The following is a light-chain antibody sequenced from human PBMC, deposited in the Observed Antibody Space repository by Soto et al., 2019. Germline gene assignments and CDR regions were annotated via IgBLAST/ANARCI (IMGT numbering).Light chain of an antibody. Sequence: ALTQPASVSGSPGQSITISCTGTSSDVGGYNYVSWYQQHPGKAPKFMIYDVSSRPSGVSNRFSGSKSGNTASLTISGLQAEDEADYYCCSYTTSNTRQIVFGTGTKVTV. V-gene: IGLV2-14*03. J-gene: IGLJ1*01. CDR2: DVS. CDR3: CSYTTSNTRQIV. CDR1: SSDVGGYNY.